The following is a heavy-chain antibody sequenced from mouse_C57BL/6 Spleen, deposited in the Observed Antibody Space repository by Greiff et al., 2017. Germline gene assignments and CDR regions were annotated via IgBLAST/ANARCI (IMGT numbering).Heavy chain of an antibody. CDR2: IDPSDSYT. D-gene: IGHD2-4*01. CDR3: ARSGYDDDGYFDV. V-gene: IGHV1-69*01. Sequence: QVQLQQPGAELVMPGASVKLSCKASGYTFTSYWMHWVKQRPGQGLEWIGEIDPSDSYTNYNQKFKGKSTLTVDKSSSTAYMQLSSLTSEDSAVYYCARSGYDDDGYFDVWGTGTTVTVSS. J-gene: IGHJ1*03. CDR1: GYTFTSYW.